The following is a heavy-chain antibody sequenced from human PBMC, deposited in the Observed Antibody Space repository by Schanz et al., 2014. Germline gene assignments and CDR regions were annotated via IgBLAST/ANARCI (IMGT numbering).Heavy chain of an antibody. D-gene: IGHD3-10*01. V-gene: IGHV3-48*01. Sequence: EVRLVESGGGLVQPGGSLRLSCEASGFDFNSYSMTWVRQVPGKGLEWLSYIATSSSTRHYADSVKGRVTISRDNAKNSVSLQMRRLRVEDTAVYYCASGVHVSSLQKGLQFWGRGTLVIVSS. CDR1: GFDFNSYS. CDR3: ASGVHVSSLQKGLQF. CDR2: IATSSSTR. J-gene: IGHJ1*01.